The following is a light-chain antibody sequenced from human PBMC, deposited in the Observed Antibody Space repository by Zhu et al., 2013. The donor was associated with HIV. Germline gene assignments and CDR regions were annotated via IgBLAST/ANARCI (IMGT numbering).Light chain of an antibody. CDR2: NNN. CDR3: AAWDDSLNGFV. V-gene: IGLV1-44*01. J-gene: IGLJ1*01. Sequence: QSVLTQPPSASGTPGQTVTVSCSGSSSNIGSNTVNWYQHLPGTPPKLLIYNNNQRPSGVPDRFSGSKSGTSASLAISGLQSEDEADYYCAAWDDSLNGFVFGTGTKVTVL. CDR1: SSNIGSNT.